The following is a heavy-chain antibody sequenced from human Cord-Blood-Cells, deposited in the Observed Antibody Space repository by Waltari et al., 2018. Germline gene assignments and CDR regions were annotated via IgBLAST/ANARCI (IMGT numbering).Heavy chain of an antibody. D-gene: IGHD5-18*01. CDR1: GGSISSSSYY. Sequence: QLQLQESGPGLVKPSETLSLTCTVSGGSISSSSYYWGWIRQPPGNGLEWIGSIYYSGSTYYNPSLKSRVTISVDTSKNQFSLKLSSVTAADTAVYYCARRTAARSGAFDIWGQGTMVTVSS. V-gene: IGHV4-39*07. CDR3: ARRTAARSGAFDI. CDR2: IYYSGST. J-gene: IGHJ3*02.